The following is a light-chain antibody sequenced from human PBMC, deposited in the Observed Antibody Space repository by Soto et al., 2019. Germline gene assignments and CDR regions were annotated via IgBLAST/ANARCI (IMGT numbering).Light chain of an antibody. CDR1: QSVSSSY. J-gene: IGKJ4*01. CDR2: GAS. V-gene: IGKV3-20*01. Sequence: EIVLTQSPGTLSLSPGERATLSCRTSQSVSSSYLAWYQQKPGQAPRLLIYGASSRAPGIPDRFSGSGSGTDFTLTINRLQPEDFAVSYCQQYGSSPVTFGRGTKVDIK. CDR3: QQYGSSPVT.